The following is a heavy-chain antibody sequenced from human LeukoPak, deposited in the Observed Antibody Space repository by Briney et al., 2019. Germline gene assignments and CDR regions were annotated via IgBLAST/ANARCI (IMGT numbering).Heavy chain of an antibody. CDR2: ISGSGGST. V-gene: IGHV3-23*01. CDR3: AKLKRNPPYYFDY. CDR1: GFTFSSYA. Sequence: GGSLRLSCAASGFTFSSYAMSWVRQAPGKGLEWVSAISGSGGSTYYADSVKGRFTISGDNSKNTLYLQMNSLRAEDTAVYYCAKLKRNPPYYFDYWGQGTLVTVSS. J-gene: IGHJ4*02. D-gene: IGHD1-14*01.